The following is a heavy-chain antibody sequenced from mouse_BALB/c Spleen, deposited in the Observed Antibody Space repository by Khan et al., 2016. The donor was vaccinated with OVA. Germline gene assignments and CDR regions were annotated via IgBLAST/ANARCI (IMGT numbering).Heavy chain of an antibody. CDR3: AGDRIDY. CDR1: GYTFTTYW. V-gene: IGHV1-7*01. Sequence: QVQLKQSGAELAKPGASVKMSCKASGYTFTTYWMHWVKQRPGQGLEWIGYINPTSGYTDYNQKFKDKATLTADKSSSTAYMQLSSLTSDDSAVYYCAGDRIDYGGQGTTLTVSS. CDR2: INPTSGYT. D-gene: IGHD2-14*01. J-gene: IGHJ2*01.